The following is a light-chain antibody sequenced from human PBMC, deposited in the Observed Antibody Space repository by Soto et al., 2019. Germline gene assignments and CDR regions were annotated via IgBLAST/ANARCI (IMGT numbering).Light chain of an antibody. Sequence: QSVRTQPPSESRAPGQRVTISCTGSSSNIGAGYDVHWYQQLPGTAPKLLISGNSNRPSGVPDRFSGSKSGTSASLAITGLQAEDEANYYCQSYDSSLSGWVFGGGTKLTLL. J-gene: IGLJ3*02. CDR1: SSNIGAGYD. CDR3: QSYDSSLSGWV. V-gene: IGLV1-40*01. CDR2: GNS.